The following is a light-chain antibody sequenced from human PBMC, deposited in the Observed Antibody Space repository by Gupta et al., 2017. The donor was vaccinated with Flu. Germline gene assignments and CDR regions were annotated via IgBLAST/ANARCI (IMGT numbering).Light chain of an antibody. J-gene: IGLJ3*02. CDR3: QVWDSSTWV. CDR2: RDS. V-gene: IGLV3-9*01. Sequence: TWGGNNIGSKNVHWYQQKPGQAPVLVIYRDSNRPSGIPERFSGSNSGNTATLTISRAQAGDEAVYYCQVWDSSTWVFGGGTKLTVL. CDR1: NIGSKN.